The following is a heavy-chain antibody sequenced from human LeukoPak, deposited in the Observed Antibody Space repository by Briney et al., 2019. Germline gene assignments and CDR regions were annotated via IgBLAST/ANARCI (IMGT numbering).Heavy chain of an antibody. V-gene: IGHV4-61*02. J-gene: IGHJ4*02. CDR2: IYTSGST. CDR3: ARGGRYITMVRGVRFAY. D-gene: IGHD3-10*01. Sequence: SETLSLTCTVSGGSISSGSYYWSWIRQPAGKGLEWIGRIYTSGSTNYNPSLKSRVTISVDTSKNQFSLKLSSVTAADTAVYYCARGGRYITMVRGVRFAYWGQGTLVTVSS. CDR1: GGSISSGSYY.